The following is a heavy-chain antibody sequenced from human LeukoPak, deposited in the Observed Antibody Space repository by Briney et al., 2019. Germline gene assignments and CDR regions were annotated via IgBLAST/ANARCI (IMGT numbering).Heavy chain of an antibody. CDR2: FDPEDGET. D-gene: IGHD3-22*01. J-gene: IGHJ4*02. CDR1: GYTLTELS. Sequence: ASVKVSCKVSGYTLTELSMHWVRQAPGKGLEWMGGFDPEDGETIYARKFQGRVTMTEDTSTDTAYMELSSLRSEDTAVYYCATSRDSSGYYLTPFDYWGQGTLVTVSS. CDR3: ATSRDSSGYYLTPFDY. V-gene: IGHV1-24*01.